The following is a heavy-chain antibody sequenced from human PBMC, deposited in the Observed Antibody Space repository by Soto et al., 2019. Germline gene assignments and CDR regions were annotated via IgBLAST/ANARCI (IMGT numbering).Heavy chain of an antibody. CDR3: ARSDGSAP. D-gene: IGHD3-10*01. J-gene: IGHJ5*02. CDR2: IKSDGSST. V-gene: IGHV3-74*01. CDR1: GFTFSTYW. Sequence: EVQLVESGGGLVQPGGSLRLSCAASGFTFSTYWMHWVRQAPGKGLVWVSRIKSDGSSTSYADSVKGRFTISRDNAKNTWYLKMNSLGGEDTAVYSGARSDGSAPWGQEPRVTVSS.